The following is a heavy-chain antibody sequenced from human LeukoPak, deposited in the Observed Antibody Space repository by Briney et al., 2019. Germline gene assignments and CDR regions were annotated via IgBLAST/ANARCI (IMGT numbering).Heavy chain of an antibody. CDR3: TRFPGYCSGGSCFKFDY. D-gene: IGHD2-15*01. J-gene: IGHJ4*02. V-gene: IGHV3-49*03. Sequence: GGSLRLSCTASGFTYGDYAMSWFRQAPAKGLEWVGFIRSKAYGGTTEYAASVKGRFTISRDDSKSIAYLQMNSMKNEDTDVYYCTRFPGYCSGGSCFKFDYWGQGTLVTVSS. CDR1: GFTYGDYA. CDR2: IRSKAYGGTT.